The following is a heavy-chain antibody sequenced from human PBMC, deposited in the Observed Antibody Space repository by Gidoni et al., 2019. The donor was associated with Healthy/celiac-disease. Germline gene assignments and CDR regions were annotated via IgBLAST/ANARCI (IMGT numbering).Heavy chain of an antibody. CDR1: GFTFSSYG. J-gene: IGHJ4*02. V-gene: IGHV3-30*18. CDR2: ISYDGSNK. CDR3: AKDYGDYALDY. D-gene: IGHD4-17*01. Sequence: VQLVESGGGVVQPGRSLRLSCAASGFTFSSYGMHWVRQAPGKGLEWVAVISYDGSNKYYADSVKGRFTSSRDNSKNTLYLQMNSLRAEDTAVYYCAKDYGDYALDYWDQGTLVTVSS.